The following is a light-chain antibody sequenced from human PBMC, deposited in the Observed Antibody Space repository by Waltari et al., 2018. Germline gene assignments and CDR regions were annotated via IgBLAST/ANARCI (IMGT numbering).Light chain of an antibody. J-gene: IGKJ1*01. V-gene: IGKV1-39*01. CDR2: AAS. CDR3: QHTYSIPWT. Sequence: DIQMTQSPSSLSAFVGDRFTITCRARQYISSYLNWYQHKSGKAPKLLIYAASSLQSGVPSRFSGSGSGTDFTLTISHLQPEDFATYFCQHTYSIPWTFGQGTKVEIE. CDR1: QYISSY.